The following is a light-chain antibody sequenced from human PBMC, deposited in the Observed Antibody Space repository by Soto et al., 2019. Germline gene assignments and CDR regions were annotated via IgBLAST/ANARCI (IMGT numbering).Light chain of an antibody. V-gene: IGKV3-20*01. CDR1: QTVSSNY. CDR3: QHYGNSLWT. CDR2: GAP. Sequence: ENVLTQSPDTLSLSPGEGATLSCRASQTVSSNYLAWYQHRPGQAPKLIIHGAPYTAPGIPDRFSGSGSGADFTLTISRLEPEDFAVYFCQHYGNSLWTFGQGTKVDIK. J-gene: IGKJ1*01.